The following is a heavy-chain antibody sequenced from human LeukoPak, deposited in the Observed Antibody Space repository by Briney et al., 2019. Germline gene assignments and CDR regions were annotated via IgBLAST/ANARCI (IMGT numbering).Heavy chain of an antibody. CDR2: INNDGSWT. D-gene: IGHD2/OR15-2a*01. Sequence: GGSLRLSCAASGRYWMHWVRQAPGKGLVWVSHINNDGSWTSYADSVKGRFAISKDNAKNTVYLQMSNLRVEDTAVYYCVSFYETYWGRGTLVTVSS. CDR3: VSFYETY. V-gene: IGHV3-74*01. CDR1: GRYW. J-gene: IGHJ4*02.